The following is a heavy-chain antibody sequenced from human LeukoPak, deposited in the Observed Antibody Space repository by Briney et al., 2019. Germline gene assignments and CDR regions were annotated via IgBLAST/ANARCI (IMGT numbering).Heavy chain of an antibody. CDR3: ARHNGYSFGRQDY. D-gene: IGHD5-18*01. J-gene: IGHJ4*02. Sequence: SETLSLTCAVYGGSFSGYYWSWIRQPPGKGLEWIGEINHSGSTNYNPSLKSRVTISVDTSKNQFSLKLSSVTAADTAVYYCARHNGYSFGRQDYWGQGTLVTVSS. CDR2: INHSGST. CDR1: GGSFSGYY. V-gene: IGHV4-34*01.